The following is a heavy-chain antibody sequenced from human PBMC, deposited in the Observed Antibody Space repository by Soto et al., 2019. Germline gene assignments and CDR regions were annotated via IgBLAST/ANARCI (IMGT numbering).Heavy chain of an antibody. CDR3: ARDPYYDSSDRDGMEV. CDR1: GYTFTGYY. CDR2: INPNSGGT. D-gene: IGHD3-22*01. Sequence: ASVKVSCKASGYTFTGYYMHWVRQAPGQGLEWMGWINPNSGGTNYAQKFQGRVTMTRDTSISTAYMELSRLRSDDTAVYYCARDPYYDSSDRDGMEVWGQGTTVTVSS. J-gene: IGHJ6*01. V-gene: IGHV1-2*02.